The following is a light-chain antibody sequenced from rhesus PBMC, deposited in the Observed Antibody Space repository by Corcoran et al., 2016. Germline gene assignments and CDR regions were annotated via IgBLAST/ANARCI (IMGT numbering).Light chain of an antibody. CDR3: QQRNTFPFT. CDR1: QGITND. V-gene: IGKV1-25*01. J-gene: IGKJ3*01. CDR2: EAS. Sequence: DIQMTQSPSSLSASVGDRVTITCRASQGITNDLAWYQQKPGETPKLLIYEASSLKSGIPSRFSGSGSGREFTLTISRMQPEDFATYYCQQRNTFPFTFGPGTKLDIK.